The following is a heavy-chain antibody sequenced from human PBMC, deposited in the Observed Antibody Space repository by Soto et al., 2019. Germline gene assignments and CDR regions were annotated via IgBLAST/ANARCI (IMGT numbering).Heavy chain of an antibody. D-gene: IGHD3-16*02. V-gene: IGHV4-30-4*01. J-gene: IGHJ4*02. CDR1: GDSVTSGDYY. Sequence: TLSLTCTVSGDSVTSGDYYWSWIRQPPGKGPEWIGNIYQNGNTDYNPSLKSRLTISLDASKSQFSLKLSSVTAADTAVYYCARDRSVWGNYRPSFDYWGRGTLVTVSS. CDR2: IYQNGNT. CDR3: ARDRSVWGNYRPSFDY.